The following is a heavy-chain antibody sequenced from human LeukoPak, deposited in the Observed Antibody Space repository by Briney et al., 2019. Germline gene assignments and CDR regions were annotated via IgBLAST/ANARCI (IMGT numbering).Heavy chain of an antibody. Sequence: PGGSLRLSCAASGFTFSNFAMSWVRQAPGKGLEWVSGITGSGGNTHYADSVKGRFTISRDNSKNTLYLQMNSLRVEDTAIYYCAKYKGAVFYHYCMDVWGKGTTVTVSS. CDR3: AKYKGAVFYHYCMDV. D-gene: IGHD1-1*01. CDR2: ITGSGGNT. CDR1: GFTFSNFA. J-gene: IGHJ6*03. V-gene: IGHV3-23*01.